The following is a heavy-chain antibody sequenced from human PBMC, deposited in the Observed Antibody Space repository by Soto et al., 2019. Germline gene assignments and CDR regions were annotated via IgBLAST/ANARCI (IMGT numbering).Heavy chain of an antibody. CDR2: IYYSGST. CDR1: GGSVSSGDYF. J-gene: IGHJ6*02. CDR3: ARSPNYYYYGFDV. Sequence: ETLSLTCTVSGGSVSSGDYFWSWLRQSPGKRLEWIAYIYYSGSTNYNPSLKSRATISVDTSKGQVSLTLTSMTAADAALYYCARSPNYYYYGFDVWGQGTAVTVSS. V-gene: IGHV4-61*08. D-gene: IGHD3-10*01.